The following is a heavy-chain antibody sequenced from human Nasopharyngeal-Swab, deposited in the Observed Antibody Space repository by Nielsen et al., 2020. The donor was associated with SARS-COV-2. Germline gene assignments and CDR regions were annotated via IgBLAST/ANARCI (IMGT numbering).Heavy chain of an antibody. CDR2: IYSGGST. D-gene: IGHD3-3*01. Sequence: GESLKISCAASGFTVSSNYMSWVRQAPGKGLEWVSVIYSGGSTYYADSVKGRFTISRDNSKNTLYLQMNSLRAEDTAVYYCARDRSPLGDFWSGYYPADYYYYMDVWGKGTTVTVSS. CDR3: ARDRSPLGDFWSGYYPADYYYYMDV. J-gene: IGHJ6*03. V-gene: IGHV3-66*01. CDR1: GFTVSSNY.